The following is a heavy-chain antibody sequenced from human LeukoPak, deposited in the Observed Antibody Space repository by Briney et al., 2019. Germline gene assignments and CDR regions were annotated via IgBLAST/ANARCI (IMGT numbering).Heavy chain of an antibody. CDR2: ISSSGSTI. CDR1: GFTFSSYE. V-gene: IGHV3-48*03. D-gene: IGHD3-10*01. J-gene: IGHJ3*02. CDR3: GHVKARSGSVFDI. Sequence: PGGSLRLSCAASGFTFSSYEMNWVRQAPGKGLEWVSYISSSGSTIYYSDSVKGRFTISRDNAKNSLYLQMNSLSPEDTAVYYCGHVKARSGSVFDIWGQGTMVTVSS.